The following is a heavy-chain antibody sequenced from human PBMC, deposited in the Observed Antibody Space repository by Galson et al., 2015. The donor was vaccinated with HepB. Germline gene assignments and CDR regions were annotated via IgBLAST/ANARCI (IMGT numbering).Heavy chain of an antibody. CDR2: IYPGDSDA. D-gene: IGHD6-13*01. CDR3: AREAAGSYYYFDY. J-gene: IGHJ4*02. Sequence: QSGAEMKKPGESLKISCKGSGYSFTNYWIAWVRQMPGKGLEWMGIIYPGDSDARYSPSFQGQVTISADKSISTAYLQWSSLKASDTAIYYCAREAAGSYYYFDYWGQGTLVTVSS. V-gene: IGHV5-51*01. CDR1: GYSFTNYW.